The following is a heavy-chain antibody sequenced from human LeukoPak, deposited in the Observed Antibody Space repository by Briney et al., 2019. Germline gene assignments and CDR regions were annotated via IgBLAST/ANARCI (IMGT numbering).Heavy chain of an antibody. V-gene: IGHV4-34*01. Sequence: KSSETLSLTCAVYGGSFSGYYWTWIRQPPGKGLEWIGEINHSGSTNYNPSLKSRVTISVDTSKNQFSLKLSSVTAADTAVYYCATKRQSGSGSYYNNWGQGTLVTVSS. CDR2: INHSGST. CDR3: ATKRQSGSGSYYNN. J-gene: IGHJ4*02. D-gene: IGHD3-10*01. CDR1: GGSFSGYY.